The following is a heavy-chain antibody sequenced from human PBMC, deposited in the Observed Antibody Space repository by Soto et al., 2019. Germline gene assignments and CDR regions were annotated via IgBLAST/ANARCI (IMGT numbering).Heavy chain of an antibody. CDR2: INHSGST. D-gene: IGHD3-10*01. CDR1: GGSSSGYY. CDR3: ARGHPFGEFDY. J-gene: IGHJ4*02. Sequence: SETLSLTCAVYGGSSSGYYWSWIRQPPGKGLEWIGEINHSGSTNYNPSLKSRVTISVDTSKNQFSLKLSSVTAADTAVYYCARGHPFGEFDYWGQGTLVTVSS. V-gene: IGHV4-34*01.